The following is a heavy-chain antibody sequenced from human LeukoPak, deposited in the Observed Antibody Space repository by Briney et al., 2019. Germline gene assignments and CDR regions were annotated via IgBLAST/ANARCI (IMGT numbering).Heavy chain of an antibody. CDR2: IYYSGST. J-gene: IGHJ6*02. Sequence: PSETLSLTCTVSGGSISSYYWSWIRQPPGKGLEWVGYIYYSGSTNYNPSLKRRVTISVDTSKNQFSLKLSSVTAADTAVYYCARAVLYSSGWYSDYYYYGMDVWGQGTTVTVSS. CDR3: ARAVLYSSGWYSDYYYYGMDV. D-gene: IGHD6-19*01. V-gene: IGHV4-59*08. CDR1: GGSISSYY.